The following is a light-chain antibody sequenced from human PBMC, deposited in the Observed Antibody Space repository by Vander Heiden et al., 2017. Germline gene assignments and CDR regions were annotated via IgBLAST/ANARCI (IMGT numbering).Light chain of an antibody. J-gene: IGKJ1*01. CDR2: QAS. Sequence: DIQMTQSPVTLYASVGDRVTITCRASQGISKWLAWYQQKPGKAPKLLVYQASRLENGVPSRFSGGGSGTEFTLTISSLQPDDFATYFCQKYNGFPWTFGQGTKVEIK. CDR1: QGISKW. V-gene: IGKV1-5*03. CDR3: QKYNGFPWT.